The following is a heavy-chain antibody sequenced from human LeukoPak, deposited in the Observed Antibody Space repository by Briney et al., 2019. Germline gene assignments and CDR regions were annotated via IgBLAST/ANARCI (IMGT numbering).Heavy chain of an antibody. J-gene: IGHJ6*02. CDR1: GGSISSYY. CDR3: ARHRWEAVAGTYYYYGMDV. D-gene: IGHD6-19*01. V-gene: IGHV4-59*08. Sequence: PETLSLTCTVSGGSISSYYWSWIRQPPGKGLEWIGYIYYSGSTNYNPSLKSRVTISVDTSKNQFSLKLSSVTAADTAVYYCARHRWEAVAGTYYYYGMDVWGQGTTVAVSS. CDR2: IYYSGST.